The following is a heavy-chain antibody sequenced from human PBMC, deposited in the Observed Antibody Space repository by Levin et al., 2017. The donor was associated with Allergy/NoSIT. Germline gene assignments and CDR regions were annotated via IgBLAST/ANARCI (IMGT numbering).Heavy chain of an antibody. CDR1: GFTFSSYS. V-gene: IGHV3-48*01. CDR2: ISSRGSTI. D-gene: IGHD2-2*01. CDR3: ARDGRAMPDY. Sequence: GGSLRLSCAASGFTFSSYSMNWVRXXXGKGLEWVSYISSRGSTIYYADSVKGRFTISRDNAKNSLYLQMNSLRADDPAVYYCARDGRAMPDYWGQGTLVTVSS. J-gene: IGHJ4*02.